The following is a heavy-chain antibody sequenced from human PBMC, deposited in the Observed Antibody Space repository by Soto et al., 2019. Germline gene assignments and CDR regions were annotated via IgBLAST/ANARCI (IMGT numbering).Heavy chain of an antibody. CDR3: AKDGGYYDSSCYYQHSGFDY. V-gene: IGHV3-30*18. Sequence: QVQLVESGGGVVQPGRSLRLSCAASGFTFSSYGMHWVRQAPGKGLEWVAVISYDGSNKYYADSVKGRFTISRDNSKNTMYLQMNSLRAEDTAVYYCAKDGGYYDSSCYYQHSGFDYCGQGTLVTVSS. J-gene: IGHJ4*02. CDR1: GFTFSSYG. D-gene: IGHD3-22*01. CDR2: ISYDGSNK.